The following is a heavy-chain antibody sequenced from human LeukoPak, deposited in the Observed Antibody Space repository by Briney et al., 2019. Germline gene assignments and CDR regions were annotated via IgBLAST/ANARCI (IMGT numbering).Heavy chain of an antibody. J-gene: IGHJ3*02. D-gene: IGHD3-9*01. CDR3: ARDFYDILTGYDAFDI. CDR1: GGSISSYY. Sequence: SETLSLTCTVSGGSISSYYWSWIRQPAGKGLEWIGRIYTSGSTNYNPSLKSRDTMSVDTSKNQFSLKLSSVTAADTAVYYCARDFYDILTGYDAFDIWGQGTMVTVSS. V-gene: IGHV4-4*07. CDR2: IYTSGST.